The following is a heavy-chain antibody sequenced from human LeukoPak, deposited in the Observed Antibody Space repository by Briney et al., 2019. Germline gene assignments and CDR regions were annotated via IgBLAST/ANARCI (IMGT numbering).Heavy chain of an antibody. D-gene: IGHD2-2*03. V-gene: IGHV1-2*02. Sequence: ASVKVSCKASGYTFTGYYMHWVRQAPGQGLGWMGWINPNSGGTNYAQKFQGRVTMTRDTSISTAYMELSRLRSDDTAVYYCARVGVGTGYCSSTSCYYYFDYWGQGTLVTVSS. J-gene: IGHJ4*02. CDR2: INPNSGGT. CDR1: GYTFTGYY. CDR3: ARVGVGTGYCSSTSCYYYFDY.